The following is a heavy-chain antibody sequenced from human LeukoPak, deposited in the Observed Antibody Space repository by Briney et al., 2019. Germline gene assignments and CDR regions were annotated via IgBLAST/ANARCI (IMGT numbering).Heavy chain of an antibody. V-gene: IGHV1-3*01. J-gene: IGHJ4*02. D-gene: IGHD6-13*01. CDR2: INAGNGNT. CDR1: GYTFTSYA. Sequence: ASVKVSCKASGYTFTSYAMHWVRQAPGQSLEWMGWINAGNGNTKYSQKFQGRVTITRDTSASTAYMELSSLRSEDTAVYYCARGYSSSLYYFDYWGQGTLVTVSS. CDR3: ARGYSSSLYYFDY.